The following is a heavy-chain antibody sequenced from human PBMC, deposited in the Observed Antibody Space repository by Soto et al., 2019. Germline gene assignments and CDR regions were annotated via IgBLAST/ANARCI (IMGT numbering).Heavy chain of an antibody. CDR1: GFTLRSYG. Sequence: EVQLLESGGGLVQPGGSLRLSCAASGFTLRSYGMTWVRQAPGKGLEWVSGISGSGNSIHYADSVKGRFTISRDNSKNTLYLQMNTLRVEDTAIYYCASRGWNAYIQKWGQGTLVTVSS. CDR2: ISGSGNSI. V-gene: IGHV3-23*01. D-gene: IGHD1-1*01. CDR3: ASRGWNAYIQK. J-gene: IGHJ1*01.